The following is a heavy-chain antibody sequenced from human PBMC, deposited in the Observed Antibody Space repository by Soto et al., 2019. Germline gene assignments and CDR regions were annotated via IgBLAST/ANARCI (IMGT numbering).Heavy chain of an antibody. V-gene: IGHV4-31*03. Sequence: QVQLQESGPGLVKPSQTLSLTCTVSGGSISSGGYYWSWIRQHPGKGLEWIGYIYYSGSTYYNPSLKSRVTIAVDTSKNQFSLKLSSMSAADTAVHYCARSRIMRDWNDYWGLGTLVTVSS. CDR2: IYYSGST. CDR3: ARSRIMRDWNDY. CDR1: GGSISSGGYY. J-gene: IGHJ4*02. D-gene: IGHD1-1*01.